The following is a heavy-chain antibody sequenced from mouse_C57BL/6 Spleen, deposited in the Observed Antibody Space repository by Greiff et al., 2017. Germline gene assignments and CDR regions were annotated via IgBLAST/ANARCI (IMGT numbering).Heavy chain of an antibody. CDR2: IYPGDGDT. Sequence: QVQLQQSGAELVKPGASVKISCKASGYAFSSYWMNWVKQRPGKGLEWIGQIYPGDGDTNYNGKFKGKATLTADKSSSTAYMQLSSLTSEDSAVYFCARLRDYYGSYFDYWGQGTTLTGSS. CDR3: ARLRDYYGSYFDY. J-gene: IGHJ2*01. D-gene: IGHD1-1*01. CDR1: GYAFSSYW. V-gene: IGHV1-80*01.